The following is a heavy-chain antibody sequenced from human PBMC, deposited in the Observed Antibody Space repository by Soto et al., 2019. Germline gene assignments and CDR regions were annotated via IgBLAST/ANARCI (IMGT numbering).Heavy chain of an antibody. CDR2: IYPGDSDT. V-gene: IGHV5-51*01. Sequence: PGESLKISCKGSGYSFTIYWIGWVRQMPGKGLEWMGIIYPGDSDTRYNPSLKSRVTISLDTSNDQFSLKLSSVTTADTAVYYCAKTRDNNINYYYALDVWGPGTTVTVSS. CDR1: GYSFTIYW. J-gene: IGHJ6*02. CDR3: AKTRDNNINYYYALDV. D-gene: IGHD1-20*01.